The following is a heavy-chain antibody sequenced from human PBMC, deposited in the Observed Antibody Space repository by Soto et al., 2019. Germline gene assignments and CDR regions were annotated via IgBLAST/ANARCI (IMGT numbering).Heavy chain of an antibody. CDR1: GGSITSGGFS. CDR3: AKECVGTFLDAFDV. D-gene: IGHD2-15*01. CDR2: VHHTGNT. J-gene: IGHJ3*01. Sequence: QVQLKESGSGLVKPAQTLSLTCAVSGGSITSGGFSWSWIRQPPGKGLEWIGYVHHTGNTDYHPSLGSRVTISLDRSRNLFSLHLTSVTAADTATSYGAKECVGTFLDAFDVWGPGTTVIVSS. V-gene: IGHV4-30-2*01.